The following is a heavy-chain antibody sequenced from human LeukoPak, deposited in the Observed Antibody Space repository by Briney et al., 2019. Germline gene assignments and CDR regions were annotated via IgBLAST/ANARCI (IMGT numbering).Heavy chain of an antibody. CDR3: ARLGNEAVANPPH. V-gene: IGHV4-59*08. J-gene: IGHJ1*01. Sequence: SETLSLTCTVPGASFSNYYWSWIRQPPGKGLEWIAYINYRGGTNYNPSLKSRVTISIDTSKNQFSLSLNSLTAADTAVYFCARLGNEAVANPPHWGQGTLVTVSS. D-gene: IGHD6-19*01. CDR2: INYRGGT. CDR1: GASFSNYY.